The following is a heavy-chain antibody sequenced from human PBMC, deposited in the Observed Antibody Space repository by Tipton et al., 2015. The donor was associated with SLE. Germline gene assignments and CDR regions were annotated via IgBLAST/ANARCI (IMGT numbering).Heavy chain of an antibody. CDR2: IYPGDSDT. CDR1: GYSFTNYW. V-gene: IGHV5-51*03. CDR3: AIRRYYYDSDGYYYAFFDF. Sequence: VQLVQSGAEVKKPGESLKISCKGSGYSFTNYWIGWVRQMPGKGLEWMGIIYPGDSDTRYSPSFQGQVTLSADKSISTAYLQWSSLKASDTAMYYCAIRRYYYDSDGYYYAFFDFWGQGTLVTVSS. D-gene: IGHD3-22*01. J-gene: IGHJ4*02.